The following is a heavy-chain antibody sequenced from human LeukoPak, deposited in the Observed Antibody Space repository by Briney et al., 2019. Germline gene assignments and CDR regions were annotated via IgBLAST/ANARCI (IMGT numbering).Heavy chain of an antibody. CDR1: GYTFTSYY. Sequence: ASVKVSCKASGYTFTSYYMHWVRQAPGQGLEWMGWINPSSGGTNYAQKFQGRVTMTRDTSISTSYMELSRLRSDDTAVYYCARGYGSGSHHDYWGQGTLVTVSS. D-gene: IGHD3-10*01. CDR2: INPSSGGT. V-gene: IGHV1-2*02. J-gene: IGHJ4*02. CDR3: ARGYGSGSHHDY.